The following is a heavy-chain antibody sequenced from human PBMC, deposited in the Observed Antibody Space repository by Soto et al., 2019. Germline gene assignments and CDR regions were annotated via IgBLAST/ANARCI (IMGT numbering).Heavy chain of an antibody. CDR1: GFSFSSYA. D-gene: IGHD1-26*01. CDR3: TRVLLGGYYGSDFDF. CDR2: VSASGSIT. J-gene: IGHJ4*02. V-gene: IGHV3-23*01. Sequence: EVQLLESGGGLVQPGESLRLSCAVSGFSFSSYAMSWVRQTPGKGLEWVSTVSASGSITHSADSVKGRFTISRDNAKNSLYLQMNSLRADDTAIYYCTRVLLGGYYGSDFDFWGQGTQVTVSS.